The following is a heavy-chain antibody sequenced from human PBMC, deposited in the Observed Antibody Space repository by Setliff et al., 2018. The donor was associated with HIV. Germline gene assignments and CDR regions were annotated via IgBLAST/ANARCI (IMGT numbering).Heavy chain of an antibody. CDR1: GFTFDDHA. V-gene: IGHV3-9*01. J-gene: IGHJ4*02. CDR2: ISWNSRSF. Sequence: GGSLRLSCAASGFTFDDHAMHWVRQVPGKGLEWVSGISWNSRSFGYADSVKGRFTISRDNDKNSLYLQMNSLRTEDTAFYYCARVRLYNTALDYWGQGTLVTVSS. D-gene: IGHD3-3*01. CDR3: ARVRLYNTALDY.